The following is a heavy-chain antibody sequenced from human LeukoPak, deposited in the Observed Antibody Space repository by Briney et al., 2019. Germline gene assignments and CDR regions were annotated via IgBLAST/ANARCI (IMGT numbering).Heavy chain of an antibody. Sequence: SETLSPTCTVSGGSISSDSYYWAWIRQPPGKGLEWIASIYYSGSTYYNPSLKSRVTISVDTSRNQFSLKLSSVTAADTAVYYCASLAVAGLSEGYWGQGTLVIVSS. V-gene: IGHV4-39*01. J-gene: IGHJ4*02. CDR1: GGSISSDSYY. CDR2: IYYSGST. CDR3: ASLAVAGLSEGY. D-gene: IGHD6-19*01.